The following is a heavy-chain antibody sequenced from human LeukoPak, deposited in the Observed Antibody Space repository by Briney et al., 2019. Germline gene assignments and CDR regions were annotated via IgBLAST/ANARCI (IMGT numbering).Heavy chain of an antibody. V-gene: IGHV3-48*03. CDR2: ISSSGSTI. Sequence: PGGSLRLSCAASGFTFSSYEMNWVRQPPGKGLEWVSYISSSGSTIYYADSVKGRFTTSRVNTKNCLYLQMNILPAEDTAVYYCAELGSTMIGGVWGKGTTVTISS. CDR3: AELGSTMIGGV. CDR1: GFTFSSYE. J-gene: IGHJ6*04. D-gene: IGHD3-10*02.